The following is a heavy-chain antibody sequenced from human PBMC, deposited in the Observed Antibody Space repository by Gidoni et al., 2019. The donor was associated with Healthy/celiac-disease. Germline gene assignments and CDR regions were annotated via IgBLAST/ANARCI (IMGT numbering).Heavy chain of an antibody. J-gene: IGHJ5*02. CDR3: AKTRASSWYLSWFDP. Sequence: EVQLLVSVGALLQRGGSLRLSCAASGFTVSSYATSWVRQAPGKGLEWVSAISGSGGSTYDADSVKGRFTISRDNSKNTLYLKMNSLRATDTDVYYCAKTRASSWYLSWFDPWGQGTLVTVSS. CDR2: ISGSGGST. CDR1: GFTVSSYA. V-gene: IGHV3-23*01. D-gene: IGHD6-13*01.